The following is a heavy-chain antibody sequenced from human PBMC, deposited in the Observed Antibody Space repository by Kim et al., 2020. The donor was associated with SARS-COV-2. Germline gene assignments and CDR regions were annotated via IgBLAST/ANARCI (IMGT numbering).Heavy chain of an antibody. CDR2: ISISRGT. J-gene: IGHJ4*02. Sequence: SETLYLTCTVSGGSINSGGYFWTWIRQRPGKGLECIGDISISRGTYYNPSLKSRLTMSIETSQNQFSLKLSSVTAADTAVYYCARVLNFGPTYHYDPWGQGTLVTVSS. D-gene: IGHD3-22*01. CDR3: ARVLNFGPTYHYDP. CDR1: GGSINSGGYF. V-gene: IGHV4-31*03.